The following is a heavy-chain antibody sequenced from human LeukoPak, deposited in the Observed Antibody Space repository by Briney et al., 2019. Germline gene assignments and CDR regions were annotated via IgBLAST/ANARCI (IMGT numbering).Heavy chain of an antibody. CDR1: GYTFTSYD. D-gene: IGHD3-10*01. CDR2: MSPNSGNT. J-gene: IGHJ4*02. CDR3: ARIAHYYGSGSYYGY. V-gene: IGHV1-8*01. Sequence: GASVKVSCKASGYTFTSYDINWVRQATGQGLEWMGWMSPNSGNTGYAQKFQGRVTMTRNTSIGTAYMELSSLRSEDTAVYYCARIAHYYGSGSYYGYWGQGTLVTVSS.